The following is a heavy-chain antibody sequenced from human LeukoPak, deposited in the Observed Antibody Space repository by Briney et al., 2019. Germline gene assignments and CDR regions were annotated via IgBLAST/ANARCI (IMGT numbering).Heavy chain of an antibody. CDR1: GGSISSYY. D-gene: IGHD1-14*01. V-gene: IGHV4-59*12. J-gene: IGHJ4*02. CDR3: ARDSLTTGFDY. Sequence: SETLSLTCTVSGGSISSYYWSWIRQPPGKGLEWIGYVYYSGSTNYNPSLKSRVTISVDTSKNQFSLEVSSVTAADTAVYYCARDSLTTGFDYWGQGSLVTISS. CDR2: VYYSGST.